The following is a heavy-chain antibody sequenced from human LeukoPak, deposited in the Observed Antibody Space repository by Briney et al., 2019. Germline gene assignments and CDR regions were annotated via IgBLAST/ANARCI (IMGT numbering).Heavy chain of an antibody. CDR1: GFTFDTYA. J-gene: IGHJ5*02. CDR3: ARVIIISVARWFDP. V-gene: IGHV3-33*01. Sequence: PGRSLRLSCAASGFTFDTYAMHWVRQAPGEGLEWMAIIWYDGSKKEYADSVKGRFTVSRDISKNTLYLQMNSLRAEDTAVYYCARVIIISVARWFDPWGQGTLVTVSS. CDR2: IWYDGSKK. D-gene: IGHD3-16*02.